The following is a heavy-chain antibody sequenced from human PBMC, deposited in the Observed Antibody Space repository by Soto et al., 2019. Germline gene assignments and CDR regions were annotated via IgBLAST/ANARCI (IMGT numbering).Heavy chain of an antibody. CDR1: GFTFSSSA. Sequence: GSLRLSCAASGFTFSSSAISWVRQAPGKGLEWVSAVSANGQGIYYADSVRGRFTISRDNSKNTVFLHMDSLSAEDTAVYYCAKDRHYPRDYFHYWGQGTLVTVSS. J-gene: IGHJ4*02. D-gene: IGHD3-10*01. V-gene: IGHV3-23*01. CDR2: VSANGQGI. CDR3: AKDRHYPRDYFHY.